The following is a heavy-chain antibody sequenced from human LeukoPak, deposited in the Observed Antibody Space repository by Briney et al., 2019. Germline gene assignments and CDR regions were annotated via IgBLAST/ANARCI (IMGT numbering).Heavy chain of an antibody. J-gene: IGHJ4*02. Sequence: GGSLRLSCAASGFTLSSYTMSWVRQAPGKGLVWVSRINSDGSSTSYADSVKGRFTISRDNPKNTLYLQMNSLRAEDTAVYYCARGRVATTGYWGQGTLVTVSS. V-gene: IGHV3-74*01. CDR1: GFTLSSYT. CDR3: ARGRVATTGY. CDR2: INSDGSST. D-gene: IGHD5-12*01.